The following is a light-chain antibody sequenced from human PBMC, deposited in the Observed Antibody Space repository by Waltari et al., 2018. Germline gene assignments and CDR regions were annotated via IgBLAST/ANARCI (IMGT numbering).Light chain of an antibody. CDR2: ATS. V-gene: IGKV1-9*01. CDR3: QQLKSYPPWT. J-gene: IGKJ3*01. Sequence: DIQLTQSPSFLSASVGDRVTITCRASQGITSYFAWYQQKPGKAPKLLIYATSTLQGGVPLRFSGSGSGTEFTLTITSLRPEDFATYYCQQLKSYPPWTFGPGTKVEIK. CDR1: QGITSY.